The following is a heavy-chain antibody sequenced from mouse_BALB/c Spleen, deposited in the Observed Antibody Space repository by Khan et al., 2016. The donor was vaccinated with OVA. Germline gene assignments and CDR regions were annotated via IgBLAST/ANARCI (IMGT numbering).Heavy chain of an antibody. CDR2: ISNRGSTT. D-gene: IGHD1-1*02. CDR3: AREGDVGGLAY. Sequence: EVELVESGGGLVQPGGSLTLSCPTSGFTFSDYYMYWVRQTPEKRLEWVAYISNRGSTTYYPDTVRGRFTISRDTATNTLYLQRGRLKSDDTDMDYGAREGDVGGLAYWGQGTPVTVSA. J-gene: IGHJ3*01. V-gene: IGHV5-12*02. CDR1: GFTFSDYY.